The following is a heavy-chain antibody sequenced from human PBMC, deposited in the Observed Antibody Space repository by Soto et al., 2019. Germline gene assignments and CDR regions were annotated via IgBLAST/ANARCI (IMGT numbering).Heavy chain of an antibody. CDR3: AHRRSSSWYGPIDY. D-gene: IGHD6-13*01. Sequence: SGPTLVNPTQTLTLTCTFSGVSRSTSGVGGGWIRQPPGKALEWLALIYWDDDKRYSPSLKSRLTITKATSKNQVVLTMTNMDPVDTATYYCAHRRSSSWYGPIDYWGQGTLVTVSS. V-gene: IGHV2-5*02. J-gene: IGHJ4*02. CDR1: GVSRSTSGVG. CDR2: IYWDDDK.